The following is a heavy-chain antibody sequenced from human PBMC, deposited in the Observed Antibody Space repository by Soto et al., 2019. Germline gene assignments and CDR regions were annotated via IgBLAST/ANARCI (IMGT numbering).Heavy chain of an antibody. V-gene: IGHV1-8*01. Sequence: ASVKVSCKASGYTFTSYDINWVRQATGQGLEWMGWMNPNSGNTGHAQKFQGRVTMTRNTSISTAYMELSSLRSEDTAVYYCARGHHYYDSSGYYCVYYFDYWGQGTLVTVSS. CDR3: ARGHHYYDSSGYYCVYYFDY. CDR2: MNPNSGNT. CDR1: GYTFTSYD. D-gene: IGHD3-22*01. J-gene: IGHJ4*02.